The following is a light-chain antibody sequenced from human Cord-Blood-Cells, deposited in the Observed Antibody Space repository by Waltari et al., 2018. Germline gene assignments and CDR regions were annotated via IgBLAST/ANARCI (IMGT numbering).Light chain of an antibody. CDR3: QSADSSGTYAV. CDR2: KDS. J-gene: IGLJ7*01. CDR1: ALPKQY. V-gene: IGLV3-25*03. Sequence: SYELTQPPSVSVSPGQTARITCSGDALPKQYAYWYQQKPGQAPLLVIYKDSERPSGIPERFSGSSSGTTVTLTSSGVQAEDEADYYCQSADSSGTYAVFGGGTQLTVL.